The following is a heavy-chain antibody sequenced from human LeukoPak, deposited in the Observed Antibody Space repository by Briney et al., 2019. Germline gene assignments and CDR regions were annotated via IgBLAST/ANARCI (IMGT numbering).Heavy chain of an antibody. J-gene: IGHJ4*02. CDR2: IKQDGSKE. CDR1: GFTFSSYW. V-gene: IGHV3-7*01. CDR3: ASDYYDFWSGYFDY. Sequence: GGSLRLSCAASGFTFSSYWMSWVRQAPGKGLEWVANIKQDGSKEYYVDSVKGRFTISRDNAKNSLYLQMNSLRAEDTAVYYCASDYYDFWSGYFDYWGQGTLVTVSS. D-gene: IGHD3-3*01.